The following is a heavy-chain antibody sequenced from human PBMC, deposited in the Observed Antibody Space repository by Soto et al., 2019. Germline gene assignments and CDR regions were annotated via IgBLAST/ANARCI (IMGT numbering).Heavy chain of an antibody. CDR2: VSIRGAST. J-gene: IGHJ3*02. Sequence: GSLRLSCAASGFTFSNYDMSWVRQAPGEGLKWVSSVSIRGASTFYTDSVKGRFTVSRDDSKNTLFLQMKILRAEDTVMYYCAEEIFGVAGRAFHIWGQGTMVTVSS. CDR1: GFTFSNYD. D-gene: IGHD3-3*01. CDR3: AEEIFGVAGRAFHI. V-gene: IGHV3-23*01.